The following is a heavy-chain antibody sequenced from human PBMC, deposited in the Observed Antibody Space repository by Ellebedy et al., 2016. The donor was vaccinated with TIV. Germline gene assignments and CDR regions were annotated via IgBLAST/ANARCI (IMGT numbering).Heavy chain of an antibody. J-gene: IGHJ4*02. CDR1: GFTFSNAW. CDR2: IKSKTDGGTT. V-gene: IGHV3-15*07. D-gene: IGHD3-10*01. CDR3: TTGNSLVRGMGY. Sequence: GESLKISCAASGFTFSNAWMNWVRQAPGKGLEWVGRIKSKTDGGTTDYAAPVKGRFTISRDDSKNTLYLQMNSLKTEDTALYYCTTGNSLVRGMGYWGQGTLVTVSS.